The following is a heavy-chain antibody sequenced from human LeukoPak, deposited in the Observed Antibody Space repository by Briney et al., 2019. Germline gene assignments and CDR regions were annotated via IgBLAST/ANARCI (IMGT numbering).Heavy chain of an antibody. V-gene: IGHV4-31*03. Sequence: PPETLSLTCTVSGGSISIGGYDWSWLRQHPGKGWEWIVYIYYSGSTYYNPSLKSRVTKSVDTSKNQFSLKLSSVTAADTAVYYCARATSFGSGWYYFDYWGQGTLVTVPS. J-gene: IGHJ4*02. CDR3: ARATSFGSGWYYFDY. D-gene: IGHD6-19*01. CDR1: GGSISIGGYD. CDR2: IYYSGST.